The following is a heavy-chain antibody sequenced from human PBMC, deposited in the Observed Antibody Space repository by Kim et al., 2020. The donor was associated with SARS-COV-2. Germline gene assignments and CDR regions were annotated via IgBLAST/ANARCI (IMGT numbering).Heavy chain of an antibody. V-gene: IGHV1-3*01. Sequence: YSQNFQGRVTITRDTSETTAYMGLSSLTSKDTAVYYCAREGSGSYNWFDPWGQGTLVTVSS. D-gene: IGHD3-10*01. CDR3: AREGSGSYNWFDP. J-gene: IGHJ5*02.